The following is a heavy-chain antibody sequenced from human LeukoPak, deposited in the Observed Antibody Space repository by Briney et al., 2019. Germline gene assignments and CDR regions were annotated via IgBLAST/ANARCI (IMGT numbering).Heavy chain of an antibody. J-gene: IGHJ4*02. D-gene: IGHD6-19*01. CDR3: ARDRGIAVAGSFDY. CDR1: GFTFSSYS. CDR2: ISSSSSYI. Sequence: GGSLRLSCAASGFTFSSYSMNWVRQAPGKGLEWVSSISSSSSYIYCADSVKGRFTISRDNAKNSLYLQMNSLRAEDTAVYYCARDRGIAVAGSFDYWGQGTLVTVSS. V-gene: IGHV3-21*01.